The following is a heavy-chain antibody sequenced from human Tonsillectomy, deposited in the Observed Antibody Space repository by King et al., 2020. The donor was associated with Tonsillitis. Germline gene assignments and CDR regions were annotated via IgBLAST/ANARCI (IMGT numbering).Heavy chain of an antibody. CDR2: IFCDDDK. CDR3: AHRLYSSSSHWFDP. J-gene: IGHJ5*02. Sequence: TLKESGPTLVKPTQTLTLTCTFSGFSLSTSGVGVGWIRQPPVKDLEWLALIFCDDDKRYSPSLKSRIILSKDTSKNQVVLTMTNMDPVDTATYYCAHRLYSSSSHWFDPWGQGTLVTVSS. CDR1: GFSLSTSGVG. V-gene: IGHV2-5*02. D-gene: IGHD6-6*01.